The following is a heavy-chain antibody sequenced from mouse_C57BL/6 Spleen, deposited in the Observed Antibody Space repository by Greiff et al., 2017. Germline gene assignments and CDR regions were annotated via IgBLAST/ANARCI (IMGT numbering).Heavy chain of an antibody. D-gene: IGHD1-1*01. Sequence: EVKLVESGGGLVQPGGSLSLSCAASGFTFTDYYMSWVRQPPGKALEWLGFIRNKANGYTTEYSASVKGRFTISRDNSQSILYLQMNALRAEDSATYYCARYIESRDAMDYWGQGTSVTVSS. J-gene: IGHJ4*01. CDR1: GFTFTDYY. CDR2: IRNKANGYTT. V-gene: IGHV7-3*01. CDR3: ARYIESRDAMDY.